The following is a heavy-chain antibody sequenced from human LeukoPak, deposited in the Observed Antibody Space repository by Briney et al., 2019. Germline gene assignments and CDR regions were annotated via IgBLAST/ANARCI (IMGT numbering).Heavy chain of an antibody. CDR2: ISAYNGNT. D-gene: IGHD2-15*01. Sequence: ASVKVSCKASGYTFTSYGISWVRQAPGQGLEWMGWISAYNGNTNYAQKLQGRVTMTTDTSTSTAYMELRSLRSDDTAVYYCARDGVAIFSGYYYYYGMDVWGKGTTVTVSS. CDR1: GYTFTSYG. V-gene: IGHV1-18*01. J-gene: IGHJ6*04. CDR3: ARDGVAIFSGYYYYYGMDV.